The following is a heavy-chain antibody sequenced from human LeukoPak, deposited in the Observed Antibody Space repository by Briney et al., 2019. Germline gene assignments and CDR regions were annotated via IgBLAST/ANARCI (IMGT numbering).Heavy chain of an antibody. CDR2: IYNGDT. Sequence: SETLSLTCAVSGGSISSYYWSWIRQPPGKGLEWIGYIYNGDTNYNPSLKSRVTISVDTSKNQFSLKLSSVTAADTAVYYCAREGPTLGYWGQGTLVTVSS. CDR3: AREGPTLGY. J-gene: IGHJ4*02. CDR1: GGSISSYY. V-gene: IGHV4-4*08.